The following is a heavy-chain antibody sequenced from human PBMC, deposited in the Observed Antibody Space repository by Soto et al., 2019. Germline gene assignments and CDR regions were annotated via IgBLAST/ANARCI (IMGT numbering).Heavy chain of an antibody. CDR3: ARGPEWGDKGNWFDP. CDR2: IYTSGST. V-gene: IGHV4-4*07. J-gene: IGHJ5*02. CDR1: GGSISSYY. D-gene: IGHD3-10*01. Sequence: SETLSLTCTVSGGSISSYYLSWIRQPAGKGLEWIGRIYTSGSTNYNPSLKSRVTMSVDTSKNQFSLKLSSVTAADTAVYYCARGPEWGDKGNWFDPWGQGTLVTVSS.